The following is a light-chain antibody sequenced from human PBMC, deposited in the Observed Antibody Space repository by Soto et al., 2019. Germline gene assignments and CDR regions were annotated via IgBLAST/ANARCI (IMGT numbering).Light chain of an antibody. Sequence: QSALAQPPSASGSPGQSVTISCTGTTNDIGVYDFVSWYQHHPGKAPRLIIYEVVQRPSGVPDRFSGSKSGTTASLTVSGLQAADEADYFCKSYAGSNIYFFGSGTKVTV. CDR3: KSYAGSNIYF. CDR1: TNDIGVYDF. CDR2: EVV. V-gene: IGLV2-8*01. J-gene: IGLJ1*01.